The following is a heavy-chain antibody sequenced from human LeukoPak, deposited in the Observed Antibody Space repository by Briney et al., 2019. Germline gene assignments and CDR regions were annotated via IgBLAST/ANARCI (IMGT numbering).Heavy chain of an antibody. CDR2: IYYSGST. V-gene: IGHV4-34*01. CDR3: ARQTGSGLFILP. D-gene: IGHD3/OR15-3a*01. Sequence: SETLSLTCAVYGGSFSGYYWSWVRQPPGKGLEWIGYIYYSGSTNYNPSLKSRVTISVDTSKNQFSLKLSSVTAADTAVYYCARQTGSGLFILPGGQGTLVTVSS. CDR1: GGSFSGYY. J-gene: IGHJ4*02.